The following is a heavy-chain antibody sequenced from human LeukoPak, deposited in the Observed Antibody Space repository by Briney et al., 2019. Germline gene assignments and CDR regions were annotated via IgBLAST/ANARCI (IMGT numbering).Heavy chain of an antibody. Sequence: SETLSLTCAVYGGSFSGYYWSWIRQPPGKGLEWIGEINHSGSTNYNPSLKSRVTISVDTSKNQFSLKLSSVTAADTAVYYCARARLQSNWNYDDYWGQGTLVTVSS. CDR3: ARARLQSNWNYDDY. D-gene: IGHD1-1*01. CDR2: INHSGST. V-gene: IGHV4-34*01. CDR1: GGSFSGYY. J-gene: IGHJ4*02.